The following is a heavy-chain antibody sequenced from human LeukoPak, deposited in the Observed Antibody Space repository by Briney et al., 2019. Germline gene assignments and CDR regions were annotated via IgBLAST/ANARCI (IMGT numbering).Heavy chain of an antibody. D-gene: IGHD5-18*01. J-gene: IGHJ4*02. CDR2: ISGSGGST. CDR3: AKRIQSAMAMGY. CDR1: GFTFSNYA. V-gene: IGHV3-23*01. Sequence: GGSLRLSCAASGFTFSNYALSWVRQAPGKGLEWVSDISGSGGSTYYADSVKGRFTISRDNSKNTMYLQMNSLRAEDTAVYYCAKRIQSAMAMGYWGQGTLITVSS.